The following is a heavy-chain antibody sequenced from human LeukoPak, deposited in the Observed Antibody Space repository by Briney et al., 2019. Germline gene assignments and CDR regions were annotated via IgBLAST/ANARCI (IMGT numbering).Heavy chain of an antibody. D-gene: IGHD5-24*01. CDR1: GYSISSGNY. CDR2: IYRSGST. J-gene: IGHJ4*02. CDR3: ARSFQMATIDY. V-gene: IGHV4-38-2*02. Sequence: SETLSLTCSVSGYSISSGNYWGWIRQPPGKGLEWIGSIYRSGSTYYNSSLKSRVTISVDTSKNQFSLKLSSVTAADTAVYYCARSFQMATIDYWGQGTLVTVSS.